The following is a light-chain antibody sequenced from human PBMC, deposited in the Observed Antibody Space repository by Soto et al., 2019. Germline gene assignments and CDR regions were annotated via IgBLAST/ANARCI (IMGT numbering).Light chain of an antibody. Sequence: DIQMTQSPSSLSASVGDRVTITCRASQSISSYLNWYQQKPGKAPKLLIFAASSLQSGVPSRFSGSLSGTYFTLTISSLQPEDFATYYCQQSYSTPLYTFGQGTKLEIK. CDR2: AAS. CDR1: QSISSY. V-gene: IGKV1-39*01. J-gene: IGKJ2*01. CDR3: QQSYSTPLYT.